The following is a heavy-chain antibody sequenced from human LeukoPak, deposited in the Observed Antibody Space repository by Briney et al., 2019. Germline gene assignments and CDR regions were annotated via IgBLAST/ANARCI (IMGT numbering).Heavy chain of an antibody. CDR1: GFTFSSYA. D-gene: IGHD3-3*01. Sequence: PGGSLRLSCAASGFTFSSYAMHWVRQAPGKGLEWVAVISYDGSNKYYADSVKGRFTISRDNSKNTLYLQMNSLRAEDTAVYYCAKEGGRKGFRVSYDYWGQGTLVTVSS. V-gene: IGHV3-30*04. CDR2: ISYDGSNK. CDR3: AKEGGRKGFRVSYDY. J-gene: IGHJ4*02.